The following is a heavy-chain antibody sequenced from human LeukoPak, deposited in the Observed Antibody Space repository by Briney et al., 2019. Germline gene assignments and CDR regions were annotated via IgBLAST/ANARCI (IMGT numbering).Heavy chain of an antibody. D-gene: IGHD1-26*01. CDR3: ARGQGATVPQVGKNWFDP. V-gene: IGHV4-34*01. Sequence: SETLSLTCTVSGGSISSYYWNWIRQPPGKGLEWIGEINDSGSTNFNPSLKNRVIISVDTSKNQFSLRLFSVTAADTAVYYCARGQGATVPQVGKNWFDPWGQGTLVTVSS. CDR1: GGSISSYY. J-gene: IGHJ5*02. CDR2: INDSGST.